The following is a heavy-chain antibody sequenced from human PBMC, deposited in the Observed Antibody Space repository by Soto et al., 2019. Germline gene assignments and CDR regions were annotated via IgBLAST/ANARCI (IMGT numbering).Heavy chain of an antibody. Sequence: QVKLVQSGAEVKKPGASVKVSCKVSGYTLTELSMHWVRQAPGKGLEWMGGVDPEDGETIYAQKLQGRVTMTEDTSTDTAYMELSSLSSEDKAVYYCATSNDYSNRDAFDIGGQGTMVTVSS. V-gene: IGHV1-24*01. CDR2: VDPEDGET. CDR1: GYTLTELS. D-gene: IGHD4-4*01. CDR3: ATSNDYSNRDAFDI. J-gene: IGHJ3*02.